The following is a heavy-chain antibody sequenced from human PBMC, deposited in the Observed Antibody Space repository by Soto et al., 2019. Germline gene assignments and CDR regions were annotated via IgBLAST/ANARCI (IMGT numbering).Heavy chain of an antibody. D-gene: IGHD6-19*01. CDR1: GYTFTSYG. CDR3: ARDTGSGWWIDFDY. J-gene: IGHJ4*02. CDR2: ISAYNGNT. Sequence: ASVKISCKTSGYTFTSYGISWVRQAPGQGLEWMGWISAYNGNTNYAQKLQGRVTMTTDTSTSTAYMELRSLRSDDTAVYYCARDTGSGWWIDFDYWGQGTLVTVSS. V-gene: IGHV1-18*01.